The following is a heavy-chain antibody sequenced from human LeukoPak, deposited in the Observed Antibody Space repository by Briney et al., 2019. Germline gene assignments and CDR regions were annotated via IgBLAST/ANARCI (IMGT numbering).Heavy chain of an antibody. CDR2: ISSSSSYI. Sequence: GGSLRLSCAASGFTFSSYSMNWVRQAPGKGLEWVSSISSSSSYIYYADSVKGRFTISRDNAKNSLYLQMNSLRAEDTAVYYCARQRWSWYFYMDVWGKGTTVTISS. J-gene: IGHJ6*03. CDR3: ARQRWSWYFYMDV. D-gene: IGHD2-15*01. V-gene: IGHV3-21*01. CDR1: GFTFSSYS.